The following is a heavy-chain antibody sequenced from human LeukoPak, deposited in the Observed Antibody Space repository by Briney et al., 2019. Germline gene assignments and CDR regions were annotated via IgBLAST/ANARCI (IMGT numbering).Heavy chain of an antibody. CDR2: ISWNSGSI. D-gene: IGHD6-19*01. Sequence: GRSLRLSCAASGVTFDDYAMHWVRQAPGKGLEWVSGISWNSGSIGYADSVKGRFTISRDNAKNSLYLQMNSLRAEDTALYYCAKASSGWYYFDYWGQGTLVTVSS. V-gene: IGHV3-9*01. J-gene: IGHJ4*02. CDR1: GVTFDDYA. CDR3: AKASSGWYYFDY.